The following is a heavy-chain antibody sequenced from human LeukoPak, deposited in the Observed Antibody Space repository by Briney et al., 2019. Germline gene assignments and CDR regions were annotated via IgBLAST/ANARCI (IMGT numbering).Heavy chain of an antibody. CDR2: IYYSGST. D-gene: IGHD5-18*01. CDR1: GGSISSNY. Sequence: SETLSLTCSVSGGSISSNYWSWFRQPPGKGLEWIGYIYYSGSTTYNPSLKSRVTISVDTSKNQFSLRLSSVTAADTAVYYCARGPVQLWSGFDPWGQGTLVTVSS. CDR3: ARGPVQLWSGFDP. V-gene: IGHV4-59*12. J-gene: IGHJ5*02.